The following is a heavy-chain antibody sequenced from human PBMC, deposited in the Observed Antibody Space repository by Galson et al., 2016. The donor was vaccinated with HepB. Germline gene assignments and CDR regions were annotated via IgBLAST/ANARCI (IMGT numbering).Heavy chain of an antibody. Sequence: SVKVSCKASGYTFSTYDINWVRQASGQGLEWMGWMSPNSGNTGYAQKFQGRVTMTRNTSRSTAYMEVSSLRSEDTAVYYWARGLLRFLEKPFYYYVMDVWGQGTTVIVS. CDR2: MSPNSGNT. D-gene: IGHD3-3*01. J-gene: IGHJ6*02. CDR3: ARGLLRFLEKPFYYYVMDV. CDR1: GYTFSTYD. V-gene: IGHV1-8*02.